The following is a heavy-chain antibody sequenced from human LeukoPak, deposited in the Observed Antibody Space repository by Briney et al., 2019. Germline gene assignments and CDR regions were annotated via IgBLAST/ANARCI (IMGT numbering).Heavy chain of an antibody. CDR3: ASGLNSRSTSC. V-gene: IGHV1-2*02. D-gene: IGHD6-13*01. Sequence: ASVKVSCKASGYRFTDCYVHWVRQAPGQGLEWMGRVSPDSGGTNYAQKSRGRVTMTTDTTISTAYMELSRLRSDDTAVYYCASGLNSRSTSCWGQGTRVTVSS. CDR2: VSPDSGGT. CDR1: GYRFTDCY. J-gene: IGHJ4*02.